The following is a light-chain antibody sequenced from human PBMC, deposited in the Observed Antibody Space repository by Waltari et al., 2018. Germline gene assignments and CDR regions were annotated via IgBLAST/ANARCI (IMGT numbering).Light chain of an antibody. CDR3: YQHSSGYS. CDR2: SAS. CDR1: QSVTSY. J-gene: IGKJ2*03. V-gene: IGKV3-11*01. Sequence: VILTQSPATLSLSPGERATLSCRASQSVTSYLAWYQQKPGQAPRPLIHSASNRATGIPDRFSGSGSGTEFTLTISSLEPEDVGVYHCYQHSSGYSFGQGTKVEIK.